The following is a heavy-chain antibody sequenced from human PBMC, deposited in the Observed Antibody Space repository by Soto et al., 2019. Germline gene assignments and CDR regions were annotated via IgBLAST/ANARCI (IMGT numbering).Heavy chain of an antibody. D-gene: IGHD6-6*01. Sequence: QVQLVQSGAEVKKPGSSVKVSCKASGGTFSSYAISWVRQAPGQGLEWMGGIIPIFGTANYAQKFQGRVTVTSDESASTDYKELGSLRSEYTALYACAREGGFDLGRGVLWRLVRPNGMDVWGQGTTVTVSS. CDR2: IIPIFGTA. V-gene: IGHV1-69*01. CDR1: GGTFSSYA. J-gene: IGHJ6*02. CDR3: AREGGFDLGRGVLWRLVRPNGMDV.